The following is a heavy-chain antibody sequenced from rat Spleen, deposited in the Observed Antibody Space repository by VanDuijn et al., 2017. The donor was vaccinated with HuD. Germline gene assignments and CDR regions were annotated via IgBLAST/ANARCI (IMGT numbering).Heavy chain of an antibody. CDR3: ARDRGYNYFDY. Sequence: ESGGGLVQPGRSMKLSCAASGFTFSDSGMAWVLQAPTKGLEWVSSITDTGSSTYYPDSMKGRFTVSRDNANSTLFLQMNSLRSEDTATYYCARDRGYNYFDYWGQGVMVTVSS. V-gene: IGHV5-22*01. CDR1: GFTFSDSG. CDR2: ITDTGSST. D-gene: IGHD1-9*01. J-gene: IGHJ2*01.